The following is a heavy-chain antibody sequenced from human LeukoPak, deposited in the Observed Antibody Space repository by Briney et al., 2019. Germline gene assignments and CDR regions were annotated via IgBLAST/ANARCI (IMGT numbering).Heavy chain of an antibody. CDR3: FRDGDYFDSGGYGNI. D-gene: IGHD3-22*01. Sequence: IPSQTLSLTCSVSGGSIGSGFYSWSWIRQPPGKGPEWIGYIFHTGSTSYNPSLKSRVTISVDTTKNQFSLKLSSVTAADTTMYYCFRDGDYFDSGGYGNIWGQGTLVTVSS. J-gene: IGHJ4*02. CDR1: GGSIGSGFYS. V-gene: IGHV4-30-2*01. CDR2: IFHTGST.